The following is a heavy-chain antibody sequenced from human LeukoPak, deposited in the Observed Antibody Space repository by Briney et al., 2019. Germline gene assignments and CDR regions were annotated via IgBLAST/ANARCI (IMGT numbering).Heavy chain of an antibody. CDR1: GYTFNIYG. CDR3: VRDRDSSGYEYGLDYYYGMDV. J-gene: IGHJ6*02. CDR2: ISTYNDNT. Sequence: ASVKVSCKPSGYTFNIYGISWVRQAPGQGLEWMGWISTYNDNTNYAQKFQGRVTMTTHTSTRTAFMELRSLRPDDTAVYYCVRDRDSSGYEYGLDYYYGMDVWGQGTTVTVSS. D-gene: IGHD3-22*01. V-gene: IGHV1-18*01.